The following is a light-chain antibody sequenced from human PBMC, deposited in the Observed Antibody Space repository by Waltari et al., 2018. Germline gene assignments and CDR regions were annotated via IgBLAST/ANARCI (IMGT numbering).Light chain of an antibody. CDR1: QRISVW. V-gene: IGKV1-5*03. J-gene: IGKJ2*03. CDR2: QTS. CDR3: QHYHSYFYS. Sequence: DIRMTQSPSTLSASVGEGVTMTCRASQRISVWLAWYQQKPGNAPKLLIYQTSKLQTGVPSRFSGSGSETEFTLTIDGLQPDDYATYYCQHYHSYFYSFGQGTTVDIK.